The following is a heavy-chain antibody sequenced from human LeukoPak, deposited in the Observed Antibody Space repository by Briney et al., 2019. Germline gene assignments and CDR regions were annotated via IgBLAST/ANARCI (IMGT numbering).Heavy chain of an antibody. D-gene: IGHD3-10*01. J-gene: IGHJ4*02. Sequence: PGGSLRLSCAASGFTFSNYAMTWVRQAPGKGLEWVSYISSSSSTIYYADSVKGRFTISRDNAKNSLYLQMNSLRAEDTAVYYCARDSYYYGSGSQLDYWGQGTLVTVSS. CDR3: ARDSYYYGSGSQLDY. CDR2: ISSSSSTI. CDR1: GFTFSNYA. V-gene: IGHV3-48*01.